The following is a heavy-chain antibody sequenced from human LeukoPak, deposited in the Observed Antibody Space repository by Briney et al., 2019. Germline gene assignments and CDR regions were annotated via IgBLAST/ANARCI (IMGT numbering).Heavy chain of an antibody. Sequence: ASVKVSCKASGYTFTSYGISWARQAPGQGLEWMGWISAYNGNTNYAQELQGRVTMTTDTSTSTAYMELRSLRSDDTAVYYCAIITMVRGVTYFDYWGQGTLVTVSS. CDR2: ISAYNGNT. D-gene: IGHD3-10*01. CDR1: GYTFTSYG. J-gene: IGHJ4*02. CDR3: AIITMVRGVTYFDY. V-gene: IGHV1-18*01.